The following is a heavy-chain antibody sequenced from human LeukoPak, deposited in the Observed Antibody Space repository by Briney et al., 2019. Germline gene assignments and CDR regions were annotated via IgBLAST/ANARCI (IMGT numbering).Heavy chain of an antibody. V-gene: IGHV3-15*01. CDR2: IKSKSDGWTP. D-gene: IGHD3-9*01. Sequence: GGSLRLSCVASGFSFTNAWMSWVRQAPGKGLEWVGRIKSKSDGWTPDYAAPVRGRFTISRDDSRNTLYLQMNSLNTEDTAVYYCTVDNDIVTGYYRGAFDIWGQGTKVTVPS. CDR3: TVDNDIVTGYYRGAFDI. CDR1: GFSFTNAW. J-gene: IGHJ3*02.